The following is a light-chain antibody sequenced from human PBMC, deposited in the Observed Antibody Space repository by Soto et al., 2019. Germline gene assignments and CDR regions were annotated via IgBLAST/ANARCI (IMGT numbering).Light chain of an antibody. Sequence: DIQVTQSPSSVSGSVGDGVTLTCRTSQAVGIWLAWYQQRPGSAPRLLIYAASKLADGVPSRFSGSGSGTFFTLTISNLQPEDFATYYCQQTRSFPFPFGEGTKV. V-gene: IGKV1-12*02. CDR1: QAVGIW. CDR2: AAS. CDR3: QQTRSFPFP. J-gene: IGKJ4*01.